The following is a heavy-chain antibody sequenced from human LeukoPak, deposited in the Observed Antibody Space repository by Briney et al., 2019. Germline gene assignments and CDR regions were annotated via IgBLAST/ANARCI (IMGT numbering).Heavy chain of an antibody. Sequence: PGGSLRLSCAASGFTFSSYAVSWVSQAPGKGLEWVSAITGSGGYTYYADSVKGRFTISRDNSKNTLYLQMNSLRAEDTAIYYCAKVGVAGGYYWFDPWGQGTLVTVSS. CDR3: AKVGVAGGYYWFDP. CDR1: GFTFSSYA. J-gene: IGHJ5*02. V-gene: IGHV3-23*01. D-gene: IGHD6-19*01. CDR2: ITGSGGYT.